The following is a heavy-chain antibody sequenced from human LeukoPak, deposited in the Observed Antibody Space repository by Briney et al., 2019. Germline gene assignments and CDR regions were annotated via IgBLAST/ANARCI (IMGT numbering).Heavy chain of an antibody. D-gene: IGHD2-21*01. CDR2: INDGSSST. J-gene: IGHJ4*02. CDR3: AKCGEGLRPYSFDY. Sequence: VGSLRLSCEHSGFTFSSYAIRFVRQAPGKGLEWVSAINDGSSSTYYADSVKGRFTISRDNSKNTLYLQMNSLRAEDTALYYCAKCGEGLRPYSFDYWGQGTLVTVSS. V-gene: IGHV3-23*01. CDR1: GFTFSSYA.